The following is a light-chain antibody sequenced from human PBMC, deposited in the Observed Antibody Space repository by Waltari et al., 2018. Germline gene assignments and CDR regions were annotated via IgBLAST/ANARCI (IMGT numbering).Light chain of an antibody. CDR2: GAT. CDR3: CTFTSSGTWV. J-gene: IGLJ2*01. Sequence: QSALTQPASVSGSPGQSITISCTSDVGNYHLVSWYQQRPGTAPKLKIYGATKRPSGVSDRFSGSKSVNTASLTISGLQAEDEADYYCCTFTSSGTWVVGGGTKLTVL. V-gene: IGLV2-23*01. CDR1: SDVGNYHL.